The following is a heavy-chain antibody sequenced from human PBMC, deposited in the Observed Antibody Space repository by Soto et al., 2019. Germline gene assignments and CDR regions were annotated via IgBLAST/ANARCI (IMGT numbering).Heavy chain of an antibody. Sequence: SETLSLTCTVSGGSIXSGDYYGSWIRQPPGKGLEWIGYIYYSGSTYYNPSLKSRVTISVDTSKNQFSLKLSSVTAADTAVYYCARDRGYSGYDFDYWGQGTLVTVSS. CDR1: GGSIXSGDYY. CDR3: ARDRGYSGYDFDY. D-gene: IGHD5-12*01. J-gene: IGHJ4*02. V-gene: IGHV4-30-4*01. CDR2: IYYSGST.